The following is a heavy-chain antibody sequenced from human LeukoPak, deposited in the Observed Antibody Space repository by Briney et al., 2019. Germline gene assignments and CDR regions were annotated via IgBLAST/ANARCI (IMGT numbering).Heavy chain of an antibody. D-gene: IGHD6-6*01. CDR2: INPNSGGT. Sequence: ASVKVSCKASGYTFTGYYMHWVRQAPGQGLEWMGWINPNSGGTNYAQKFQGRVTMTRDTSISTAYMELSRLRSDDTAVYYCARDMRASYSSSWGTDAFDIWGQGTMVTVSS. J-gene: IGHJ3*02. CDR1: GYTFTGYY. V-gene: IGHV1-2*02. CDR3: ARDMRASYSSSWGTDAFDI.